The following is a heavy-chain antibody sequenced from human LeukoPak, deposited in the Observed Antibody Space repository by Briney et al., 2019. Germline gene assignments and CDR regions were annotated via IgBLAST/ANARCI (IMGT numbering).Heavy chain of an antibody. CDR2: ISGSSSYM. Sequence: PGGSLRLSCAASGFTLSSFSMNWVRQTPGKGLGWVSSISGSSSYMSYADSVKGRFTISRDNAKNSLYLQMNSLRAEDTAVYYCARFLRATLGKYWGQGILVTVSS. D-gene: IGHD1-26*01. CDR3: ARFLRATLGKY. J-gene: IGHJ4*02. V-gene: IGHV3-21*06. CDR1: GFTLSSFS.